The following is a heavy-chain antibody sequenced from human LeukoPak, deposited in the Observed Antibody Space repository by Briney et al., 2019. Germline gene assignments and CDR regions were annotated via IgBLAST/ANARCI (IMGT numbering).Heavy chain of an antibody. D-gene: IGHD3-22*01. CDR3: ARGYYDSSGYYRGAFDI. Sequence: GGSLRLSCAASGFAFSSYDIHWVRHAPGIGLEWVSGIGSAGDTFYPDSVKGRFTISRENAKNSLYLQMNSLRVGDTAVYYCARGYYDSSGYYRGAFDIWGQGTVVTVSS. CDR1: GFAFSSYD. V-gene: IGHV3-13*01. CDR2: IGSAGDT. J-gene: IGHJ3*02.